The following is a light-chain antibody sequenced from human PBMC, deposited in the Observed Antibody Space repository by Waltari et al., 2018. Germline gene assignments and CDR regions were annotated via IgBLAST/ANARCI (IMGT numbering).Light chain of an antibody. CDR2: STY. V-gene: IGKV3-20*01. Sequence: EIVLTQSPGTLSLSPVDRATLSCRASQTVSTIALSWDQQKPGQAPRVLLYSTYNRATGIPDRFSGSGSGTDFTLTINRLAPEDFAMYYCQQYDGIVVTFGGGTKVEI. J-gene: IGKJ4*01. CDR1: QTVSTIA. CDR3: QQYDGIVVT.